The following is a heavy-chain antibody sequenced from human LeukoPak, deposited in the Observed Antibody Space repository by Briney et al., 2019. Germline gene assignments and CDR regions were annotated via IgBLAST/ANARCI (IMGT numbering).Heavy chain of an antibody. V-gene: IGHV1-46*01. J-gene: IGHJ4*02. D-gene: IGHD4-17*01. Sequence: GASVKVSCKASGYTFISYYMQWVRQAPGQGLEWMGRINPRGGSTSYAQKFQGRATMTRDTSTATVYMELSSLRSEDTAVYYCARVFDSTVTDDYWGQGTLVTVSS. CDR1: GYTFISYY. CDR2: INPRGGST. CDR3: ARVFDSTVTDDY.